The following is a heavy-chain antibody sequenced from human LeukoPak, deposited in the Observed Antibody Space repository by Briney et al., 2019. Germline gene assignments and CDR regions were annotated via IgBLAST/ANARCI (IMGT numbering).Heavy chain of an antibody. CDR3: AKDAIMVRGVIIYFDY. CDR2: ISYDGSNK. Sequence: PGGSLRLSCAASGFTLSSYGMHWVRQAPGKGLEWVAVISYDGSNKYYADSVKGRFTISRDNSKNTLYLQMNSLRAEDTAVYYCAKDAIMVRGVIIYFDYWGQGTLVTVSS. V-gene: IGHV3-30*18. J-gene: IGHJ4*02. D-gene: IGHD3-10*01. CDR1: GFTLSSYG.